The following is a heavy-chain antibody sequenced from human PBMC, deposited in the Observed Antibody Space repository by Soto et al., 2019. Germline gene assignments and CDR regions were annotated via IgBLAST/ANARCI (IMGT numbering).Heavy chain of an antibody. CDR3: ARARLVVEGRFDY. CDR1: GFSFSDYY. J-gene: IGHJ4*02. Sequence: GGSLRLSCAVSGFSFSDYYMNWIRQAPGKGLEWLSYISSTATYTNYADSVRGRFTISRDSAKNSLYLDMNGLRAEDTAVYYCARARLVVEGRFDYWGQGTLVTVAS. CDR2: ISSTATYT. V-gene: IGHV3-11*06. D-gene: IGHD3-22*01.